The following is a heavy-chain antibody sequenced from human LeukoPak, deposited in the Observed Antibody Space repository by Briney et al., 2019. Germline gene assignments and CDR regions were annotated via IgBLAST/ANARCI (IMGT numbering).Heavy chain of an antibody. Sequence: ASVKVSRKASGYTFTSYGISWVRQAPGQGLEWMGWISAYNGNTNYAQKLQGRVTMTTDTSTSTAYMELRSLRSDDTAVYYCAKNRYYDFLSGYFRAPGELRGQGTLVTVSS. J-gene: IGHJ4*02. V-gene: IGHV1-18*01. CDR1: GYTFTSYG. CDR2: ISAYNGNT. CDR3: AKNRYYDFLSGYFRAPGEL. D-gene: IGHD3-3*01.